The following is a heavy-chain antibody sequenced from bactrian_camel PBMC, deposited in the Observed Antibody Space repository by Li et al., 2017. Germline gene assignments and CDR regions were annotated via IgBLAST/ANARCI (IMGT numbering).Heavy chain of an antibody. V-gene: IGHV3S53*01. D-gene: IGHD2*01. J-gene: IGHJ4*01. CDR2: ASASYRT. CDR3: NALCGPWIEVNY. CDR1: GIALREHC. Sequence: VQLVESGGGSVQSGGSLRLSCSASGIALREHCLAWFRQAPGREREMVARASASYRTIYADSVKGRFFISRDNGRHMVHLQMNNLKPEDTAMYRCNALCGPWIEVNYWGQGTQVTVS.